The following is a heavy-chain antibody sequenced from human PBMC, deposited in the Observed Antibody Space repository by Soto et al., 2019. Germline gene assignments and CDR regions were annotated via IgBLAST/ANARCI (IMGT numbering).Heavy chain of an antibody. V-gene: IGHV5-51*01. Sequence: GESLKISCKGSGYSFTSHWIGWVRQTPGRGLEWMGIIYPGDSDTRYSPSFQGQVTISADQSITTAYLLWSSLKAADTAIYYCARQVEDGYSYGYGYWGQGTLVTVSS. D-gene: IGHD5-18*01. J-gene: IGHJ4*02. CDR1: GYSFTSHW. CDR2: IYPGDSDT. CDR3: ARQVEDGYSYGYGY.